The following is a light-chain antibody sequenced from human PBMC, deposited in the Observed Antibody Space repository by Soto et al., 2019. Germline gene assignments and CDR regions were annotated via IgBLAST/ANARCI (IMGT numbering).Light chain of an antibody. V-gene: IGLV2-14*03. CDR3: SSFTGSTTLV. Sequence: QSALTQPASVSGSPGQSITISCTGTNSDVGGYDYVSWYQKHPGKAPRLLIFDVTKRPSGVSNRFSGSKSGNTASLTISGLLTEDEADYYCSSFTGSTTLVFGGGTKVTVL. CDR1: NSDVGGYDY. J-gene: IGLJ3*02. CDR2: DVT.